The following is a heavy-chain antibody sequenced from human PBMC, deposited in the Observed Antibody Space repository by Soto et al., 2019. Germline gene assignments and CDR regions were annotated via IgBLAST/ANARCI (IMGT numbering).Heavy chain of an antibody. Sequence: GGSLRLSCAASGFTFSSYSMNWVRQAPGKGLEWVSYISSSSSTIYYADSVKGRFTISRDNAKNSLYLQMNSLRDEDTAVYYCARDGPYYYDSSGSDDAFDIWGQGTMVTVSS. V-gene: IGHV3-48*02. CDR3: ARDGPYYYDSSGSDDAFDI. J-gene: IGHJ3*02. CDR2: ISSSSSTI. D-gene: IGHD3-22*01. CDR1: GFTFSSYS.